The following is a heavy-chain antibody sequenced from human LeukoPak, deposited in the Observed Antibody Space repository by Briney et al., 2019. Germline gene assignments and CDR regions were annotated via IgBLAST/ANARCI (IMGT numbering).Heavy chain of an antibody. CDR2: IYTSGST. CDR3: AREMGQQLAFYYYYYTDV. D-gene: IGHD6-13*01. CDR1: GGSISSGSYY. V-gene: IGHV4-61*02. J-gene: IGHJ6*03. Sequence: SQTLSLTCTVSGGSISSGSYYWSWIRQPAGKGLEWIGRIYTSGSTNYNPSLKSRVTISVDTSKNQFSLKLSSVTAADTAVSYCAREMGQQLAFYYYYYTDVWRKGTTVTVSS.